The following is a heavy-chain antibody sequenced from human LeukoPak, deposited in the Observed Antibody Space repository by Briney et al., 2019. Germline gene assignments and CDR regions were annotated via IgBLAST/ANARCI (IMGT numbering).Heavy chain of an antibody. V-gene: IGHV3-23*01. CDR1: GFTFSSYA. CDR3: AKEGCSSTRCYLYLDF. Sequence: GGSLRLSCAASGFTFSSYAMTWARQAPGKGLEWVSAISGSGGNTYYADSVKGRFTISRDSPKNTLYLQMSSLRAEDTAVYYCAKEGCSSTRCYLYLDFWGQETLVTVPS. D-gene: IGHD2-2*01. J-gene: IGHJ4*02. CDR2: ISGSGGNT.